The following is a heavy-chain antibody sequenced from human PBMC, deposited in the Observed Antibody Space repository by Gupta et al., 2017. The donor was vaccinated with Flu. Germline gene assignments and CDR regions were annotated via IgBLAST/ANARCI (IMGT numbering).Heavy chain of an antibody. V-gene: IGHV1-18*01. J-gene: IGHJ3*02. CDR1: GYTFPGYG. CDR2: ISAYNGNT. CDR3: ARDRTAVLLWFGEFPDAFDI. Sequence: QVQLVQSGAEVKKPGASVKVSCKASGYTFPGYGSSGVRQAPGQGLEWMGWISAYNGNTNYAQKLQGRVTMTTDTSTSTAYMELRSLRSDDTAVYYCARDRTAVLLWFGEFPDAFDIWGQGTMVTVSS. D-gene: IGHD3-10*01.